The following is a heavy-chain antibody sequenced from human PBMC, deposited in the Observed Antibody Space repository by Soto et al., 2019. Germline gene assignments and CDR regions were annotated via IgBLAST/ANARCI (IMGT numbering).Heavy chain of an antibody. CDR2: INPNSGGT. J-gene: IGHJ3*02. Sequence: ASVKVSCKASGYTFTGYYMHWVRRAPGQGLEWMGWINPNSGGTNYAQKFQGWVTMTRDTSISTAYMELSRLRPDDTAVYYCARDRFGAFDIWGQGTMVTVSS. CDR3: ARDRFGAFDI. D-gene: IGHD3-10*01. V-gene: IGHV1-2*04. CDR1: GYTFTGYY.